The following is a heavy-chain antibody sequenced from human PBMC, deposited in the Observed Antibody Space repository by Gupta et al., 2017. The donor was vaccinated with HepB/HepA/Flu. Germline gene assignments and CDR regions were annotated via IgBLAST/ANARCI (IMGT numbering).Heavy chain of an antibody. Sequence: VQLVQSGAAVKKPGASVKVSCKGSGYPFTDDYMHWERQAPGQGLEWMGWINANSAGTKYAQKFQGWVTITRDTSIITAYMDLSRLTSDDTAVYYWARSQGSGFYGMDVWGQGTTVTVAS. J-gene: IGHJ6*02. D-gene: IGHD3-10*01. CDR1: GYPFTDDY. CDR2: INANSAGT. CDR3: ARSQGSGFYGMDV. V-gene: IGHV1-2*04.